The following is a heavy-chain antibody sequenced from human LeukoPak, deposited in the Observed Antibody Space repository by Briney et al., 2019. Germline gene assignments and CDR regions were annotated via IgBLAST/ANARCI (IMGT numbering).Heavy chain of an antibody. J-gene: IGHJ1*01. CDR2: INWNGGST. D-gene: IGHD6-13*01. V-gene: IGHV3-20*04. CDR1: GFPFDDYG. Sequence: GSLRLSCATSGFPFDDYGMKWVRPAPGKGLEWVSGINWNGGSTGYADSVKGRFTISRDNAKNSLYLQMNSLRAEDTALYYCARDSSSWYVSEHWGQGTLVTVSS. CDR3: ARDSSSWYVSEH.